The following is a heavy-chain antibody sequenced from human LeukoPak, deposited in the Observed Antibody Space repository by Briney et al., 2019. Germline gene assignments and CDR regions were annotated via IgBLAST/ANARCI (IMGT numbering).Heavy chain of an antibody. V-gene: IGHV1-2*02. Sequence: ASVKVSCKASGYTFTGYYMHWVRQAPGQGREWMGWINPNSGGTNYAQKFQGRVTMTRDTSISTAYMELSRLRSDDTAVYYWARDMYRSSWTLRPLDPWGQGTLVTVSS. CDR2: INPNSGGT. D-gene: IGHD6-13*01. J-gene: IGHJ5*02. CDR3: ARDMYRSSWTLRPLDP. CDR1: GYTFTGYY.